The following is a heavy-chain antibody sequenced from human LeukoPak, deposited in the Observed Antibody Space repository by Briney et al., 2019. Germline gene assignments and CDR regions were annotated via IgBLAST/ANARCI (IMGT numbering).Heavy chain of an antibody. CDR2: IIPIFGTA. Sequence: GASVKVACKASEGTFSSYAISWVRQAPEQGLEWMGGIIPIFGTANYAQKFQGRVTITADESTSTAYMELSSLRSEDTAVYYCARLVRGGTDRNWFDPWGQGTLVTVSS. CDR3: ARLVRGGTDRNWFDP. J-gene: IGHJ5*02. V-gene: IGHV1-69*13. D-gene: IGHD3-10*01. CDR1: EGTFSSYA.